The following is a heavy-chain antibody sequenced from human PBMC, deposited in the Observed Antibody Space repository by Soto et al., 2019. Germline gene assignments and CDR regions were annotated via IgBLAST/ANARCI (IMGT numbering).Heavy chain of an antibody. V-gene: IGHV3-15*07. D-gene: IGHD2-15*01. CDR2: IKTNTEGGTT. CDR3: TTGSVEGV. Sequence: EVHLVESGGGFIYPGGSLRLSCAASGLTISNAWMNWVRQAPGKGLEWVGRIKTNTEGGTTDYAAAVKGRFTVSRDDSKNTLYLQMNSLRTVDTAVYYCTTGSVEGVWGQGTTVTVSS. J-gene: IGHJ6*01. CDR1: GLTISNAW.